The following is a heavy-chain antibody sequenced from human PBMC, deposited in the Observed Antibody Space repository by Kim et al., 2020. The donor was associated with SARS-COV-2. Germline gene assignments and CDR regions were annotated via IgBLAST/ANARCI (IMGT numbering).Heavy chain of an antibody. CDR2: IIPIFGTA. CDR1: GGTFSSYA. D-gene: IGHD2-15*01. J-gene: IGHJ4*02. Sequence: SVKVSCKASGGTFSSYAISWVRQAPGQGLEWMGGIIPIFGTANYAQKFQGRVTITADESTSTAYMELSSLRSEDTAVYYCARQHDTVVTPFTIFDYWGQGTLVTVSS. V-gene: IGHV1-69*13. CDR3: ARQHDTVVTPFTIFDY.